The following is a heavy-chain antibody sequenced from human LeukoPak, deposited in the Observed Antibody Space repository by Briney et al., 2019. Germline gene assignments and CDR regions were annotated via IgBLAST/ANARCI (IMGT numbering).Heavy chain of an antibody. CDR3: ARLGIAGAGTQDAFDI. V-gene: IGHV5-51*01. CDR2: IYPGDSET. Sequence: GESLKISCEGSGYRFSSYWIGWVRQMPGKGLEWMGTIYPGDSETKYSPSFQGQVTISADRAISTAYLQWSSLKASDSAIYYCARLGIAGAGTQDAFDIWGQGTMVTVSS. CDR1: GYRFSSYW. J-gene: IGHJ3*02. D-gene: IGHD6-13*01.